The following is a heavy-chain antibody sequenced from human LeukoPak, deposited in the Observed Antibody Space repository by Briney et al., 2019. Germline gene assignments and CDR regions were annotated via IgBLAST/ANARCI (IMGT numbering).Heavy chain of an antibody. CDR1: GFNFNSHT. J-gene: IGHJ4*02. CDR2: ITSESTTI. CDR3: ARDLGDGEYFFDF. Sequence: PGGSLRLSCEASGFNFNSHTMGWVRQAPGKGLEWISSITSESTTIYYGDSVRGRFTVSRGNAKNSLYLQMNSMMVADTAVYFCARDLGDGEYFFDFWGQGTLVSVSS. D-gene: IGHD3-16*01. V-gene: IGHV3-48*04.